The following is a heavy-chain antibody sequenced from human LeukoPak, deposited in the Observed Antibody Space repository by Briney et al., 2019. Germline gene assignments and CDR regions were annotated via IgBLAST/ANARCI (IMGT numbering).Heavy chain of an antibody. CDR3: AKGGTVTSYYMDV. CDR1: GFTFSSYA. V-gene: IGHV3-30*04. CDR2: ISYDGSNK. D-gene: IGHD4-17*01. Sequence: GGSLRLSCAASGFTFSSYAMHWVRQAPGKGLEWVAVISYDGSNKYYADSVKGRFTISRDNSKNTLYLQMNSLRAEDTAVYYCAKGGTVTSYYMDVCGKGTTVTVSS. J-gene: IGHJ6*03.